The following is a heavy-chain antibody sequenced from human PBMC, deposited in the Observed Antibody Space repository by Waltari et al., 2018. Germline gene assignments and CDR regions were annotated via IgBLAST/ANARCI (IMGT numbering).Heavy chain of an antibody. J-gene: IGHJ5*02. CDR2: IYYSGST. V-gene: IGHV4-39*07. D-gene: IGHD1-7*01. CDR1: GGSISSGSYY. CDR3: ASYNWNYAWFDP. Sequence: QLQLQESGPGLVKPSETLSLACTVSGGSISSGSYYWGWIRQPPGKGLGWIGTIYYSGSTYYTPSLKSRLTISVDTSKNQFSLNLSSVTAADTAVYYCASYNWNYAWFDPWGQGTLVTVSS.